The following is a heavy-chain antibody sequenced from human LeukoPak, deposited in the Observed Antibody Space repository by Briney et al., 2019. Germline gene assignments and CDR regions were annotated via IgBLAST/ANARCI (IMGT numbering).Heavy chain of an antibody. V-gene: IGHV3-74*01. CDR1: GFTFSTYW. J-gene: IGHJ4*02. D-gene: IGHD6-19*01. Sequence: PGGSLRLSCAASGFTFSTYWMHWVRQAPGKGLMWVSRIDPDENYITYADSVRGRFTISRDNAKNSLYLQMNSLRAEDTALYYCAKDIASSAWGVFDYWGQGTLVAVSS. CDR2: IDPDENYI. CDR3: AKDIASSAWGVFDY.